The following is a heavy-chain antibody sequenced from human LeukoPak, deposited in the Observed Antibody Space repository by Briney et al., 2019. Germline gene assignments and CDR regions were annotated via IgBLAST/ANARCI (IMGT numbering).Heavy chain of an antibody. CDR3: ARDVEGRREGYNYYFDY. V-gene: IGHV3-21*01. CDR2: ISSSSSYI. D-gene: IGHD5-24*01. Sequence: GGSLRLSCAASGFTFSSYSMNWVRQAPGKGLEWVSSISSSSSYIYYADSVKGRFTISRDNAKNSLYLQMNSLRAEDTAVYYCARDVEGRREGYNYYFDYWGQGTLVTVSS. CDR1: GFTFSSYS. J-gene: IGHJ4*02.